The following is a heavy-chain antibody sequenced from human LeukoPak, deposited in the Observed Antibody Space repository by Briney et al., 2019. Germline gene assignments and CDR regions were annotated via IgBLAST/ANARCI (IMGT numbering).Heavy chain of an antibody. D-gene: IGHD3-22*01. CDR2: ISYDGSNK. V-gene: IGHV3-30-3*01. Sequence: GGSLRLSCAASGFTFSSYAMHWVRQAPGKGLEWVAVISYDGSNKYYADSVKGRFTISRDNSKNTLYLQMNSLRAEDTAVYYCARGHYYDSSGYYYAIWGQGTMVTVSS. J-gene: IGHJ3*02. CDR3: ARGHYYDSSGYYYAI. CDR1: GFTFSSYA.